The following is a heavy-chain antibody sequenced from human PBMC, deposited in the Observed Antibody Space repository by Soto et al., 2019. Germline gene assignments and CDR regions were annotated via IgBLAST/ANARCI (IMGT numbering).Heavy chain of an antibody. Sequence: SETLSLTCTVSGDYISSYYCSWIRQPPGKGLEWIGYIYYSGSTNYNPSLKSRVTISVDTSKNQFSLKLSSVTAADTAVYYCARTLGLVPAAIESYNWFDPWGQRTLVTVSS. CDR1: GDYISSYY. D-gene: IGHD2-2*01. CDR2: IYYSGST. J-gene: IGHJ5*02. V-gene: IGHV4-59*01. CDR3: ARTLGLVPAAIESYNWFDP.